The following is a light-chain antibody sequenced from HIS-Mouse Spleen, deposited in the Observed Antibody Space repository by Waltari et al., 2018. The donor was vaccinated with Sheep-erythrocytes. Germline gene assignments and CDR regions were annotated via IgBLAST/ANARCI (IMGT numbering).Light chain of an antibody. CDR3: QAWDSSTAWNVV. CDR1: KLGDKY. Sequence: SYELTRPPSVSVSPGQTASITCSGDKLGDKYACWYQQKPGQSPVLVIYQDSKRPSGIPERVAGSNSGNTATLTISGTQAMDEADYYCQAWDSSTAWNVVFGGGTKLTVL. J-gene: IGLJ2*01. V-gene: IGLV3-1*01. CDR2: QDS.